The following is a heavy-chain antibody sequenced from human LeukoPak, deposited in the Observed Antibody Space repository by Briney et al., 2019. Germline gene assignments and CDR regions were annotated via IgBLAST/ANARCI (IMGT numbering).Heavy chain of an antibody. D-gene: IGHD3-10*01. Sequence: PGGSLRLSCAASAFTFNNYGMHWVRQAPGKGLEWVAFIRYDGSNKYYADSVKGRFTISRDNSKNTLYLQMNSQRVEDTAVFYCAKDRGVSAGLDYWGQGTLVTVSS. J-gene: IGHJ4*02. CDR1: AFTFNNYG. V-gene: IGHV3-30*02. CDR3: AKDRGVSAGLDY. CDR2: IRYDGSNK.